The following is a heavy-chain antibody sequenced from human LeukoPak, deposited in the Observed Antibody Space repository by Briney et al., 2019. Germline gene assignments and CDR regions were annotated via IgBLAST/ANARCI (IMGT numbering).Heavy chain of an antibody. Sequence: PSQTLSLTCTVSGGSISSASYYWSWIRQPAGKGLEWIGRIYTSGSTNYNPSLKSRVTISVDTSKNQFSLKLSSVTAADTAVYYCARDQIRMVRGVKPRNYYFDYWGQGTLVTVSS. CDR2: IYTSGST. J-gene: IGHJ4*02. CDR3: ARDQIRMVRGVKPRNYYFDY. CDR1: GGSISSASYY. V-gene: IGHV4-61*02. D-gene: IGHD3-10*01.